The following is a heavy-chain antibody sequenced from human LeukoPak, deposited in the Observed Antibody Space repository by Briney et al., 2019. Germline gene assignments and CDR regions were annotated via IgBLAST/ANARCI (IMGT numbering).Heavy chain of an antibody. CDR1: GGTVSSYA. CDR3: ARTSGSYGFYYMDV. J-gene: IGHJ6*03. V-gene: IGHV1-69*06. Sequence: SVKVSCKASGGTVSSYAISWVRQAPGQGLEWRGGIIPIFGTANYAQKFQGRVTITADKSTSTAYMELSSLRSEDTAVYYCARTSGSYGFYYMDVWGKGTTVTVSS. D-gene: IGHD1-26*01. CDR2: IIPIFGTA.